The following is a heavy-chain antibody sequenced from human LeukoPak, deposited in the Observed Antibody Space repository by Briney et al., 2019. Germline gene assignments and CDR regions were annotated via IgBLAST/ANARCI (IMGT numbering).Heavy chain of an antibody. V-gene: IGHV4-39*01. D-gene: IGHD3-10*01. CDR1: GGSISSYY. J-gene: IGHJ4*02. CDR3: ARLFGSGSYFDY. Sequence: KTSETLSLTCTVSGGSISSYYWGWIRQPPGKGLEWIGSIYYSGSTYYNPSLKSRVTISVDTSKNQFSLKLSSVTAADTAVYYCARLFGSGSYFDYWGQGTLVTVSS. CDR2: IYYSGST.